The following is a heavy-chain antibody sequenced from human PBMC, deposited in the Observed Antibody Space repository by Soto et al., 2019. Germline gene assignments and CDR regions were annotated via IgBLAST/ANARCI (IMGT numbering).Heavy chain of an antibody. Sequence: QVQLQESGPGLVKPSQTLSLTCTVSGGSISSGGYYWSWIRQHPEKGLEWIGYIYYSGSTYYNPSLKSRVTISVDTSKNQFSVKLSSVTAADTAVYYCARDLDSGYGNWFDPWGQGTLVTVSS. CDR3: ARDLDSGYGNWFDP. J-gene: IGHJ5*02. CDR1: GGSISSGGYY. CDR2: IYYSGST. D-gene: IGHD5-12*01. V-gene: IGHV4-31*03.